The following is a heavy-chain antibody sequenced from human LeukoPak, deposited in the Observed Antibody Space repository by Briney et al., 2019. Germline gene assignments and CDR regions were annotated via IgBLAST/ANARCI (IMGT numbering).Heavy chain of an antibody. D-gene: IGHD3-10*01. CDR3: VPYGSGSYPLDY. J-gene: IGHJ4*02. V-gene: IGHV1-24*01. CDR1: GYTLTELS. Sequence: GASGKASCKVSGYTLTELSMHWVRQAPGQGLGWRGGFDPEDGETIYAQKFQARVTMTEDTSTDTGYMELSSLRSEDTAVYYCVPYGSGSYPLDYWGQGNLVTVSS. CDR2: FDPEDGET.